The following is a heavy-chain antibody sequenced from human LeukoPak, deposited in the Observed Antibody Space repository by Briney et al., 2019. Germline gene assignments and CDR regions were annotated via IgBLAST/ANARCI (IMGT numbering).Heavy chain of an antibody. V-gene: IGHV4-34*01. Sequence: PSETLSLTCAVYGGSFSGYYWSWIRQPPGKGLEWIGEINHSGSTNYNPSLKSRVTISVDTSKNQFSLKLSSVTAADTAVYYCARSRTAMAKVPFDYWGQGTLVTVSS. CDR3: ARSRTAMAKVPFDY. J-gene: IGHJ4*02. CDR2: INHSGST. CDR1: GGSFSGYY. D-gene: IGHD5-18*01.